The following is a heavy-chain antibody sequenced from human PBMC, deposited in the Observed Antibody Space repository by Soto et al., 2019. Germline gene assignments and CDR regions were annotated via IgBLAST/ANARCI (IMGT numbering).Heavy chain of an antibody. CDR3: ARDFSSSWYGENWFDP. J-gene: IGHJ5*02. Sequence: SQTLSLTCAISGDSVSSNSAAWNWIRQSPSRGLEWLGRTYYRSKWYNDYAVSVKSRITINPDTSKNQFSLQLNSVTPEDTAVYYCARDFSSSWYGENWFDPWGQGTLVTVSS. CDR2: TYYRSKWYN. CDR1: GDSVSSNSAA. V-gene: IGHV6-1*01. D-gene: IGHD6-13*01.